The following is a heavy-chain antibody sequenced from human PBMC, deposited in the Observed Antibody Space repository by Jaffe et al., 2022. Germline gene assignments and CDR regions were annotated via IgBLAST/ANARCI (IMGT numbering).Heavy chain of an antibody. CDR3: ARDVGQWGPDDY. V-gene: IGHV1-69*08. J-gene: IGHJ4*02. CDR1: GGTFSSYT. D-gene: IGHD6-19*01. CDR2: IIPILGIA. Sequence: QVQLVQSGAEVKKPGSSVKVSCKASGGTFSSYTISWVRQAPGQGLEWMGRIIPILGIANYAQKFQGRVTITADKSTSTAYMELSSLRSEDTAVYYCARDVGQWGPDDYWGQGTLVTVSS.